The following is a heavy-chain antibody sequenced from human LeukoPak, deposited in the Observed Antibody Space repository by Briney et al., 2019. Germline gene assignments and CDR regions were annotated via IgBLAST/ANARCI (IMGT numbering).Heavy chain of an antibody. J-gene: IGHJ3*02. V-gene: IGHV1-2*02. CDR3: ARARITIFGVVIIELDI. Sequence: ASVKVSCKASGYTFTGYYMHWVRQAPGQGLEWMGWINPNSGGTNYAQKFQGRVTMTRDTSISTAYMELSRLRSDDTAVYYCARARITIFGVVIIELDIWGQGTMVTVSP. D-gene: IGHD3-3*01. CDR2: INPNSGGT. CDR1: GYTFTGYY.